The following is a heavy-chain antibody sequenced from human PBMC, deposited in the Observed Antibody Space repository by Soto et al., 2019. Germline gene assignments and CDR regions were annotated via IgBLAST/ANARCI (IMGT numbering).Heavy chain of an antibody. CDR2: ISAYNGNT. CDR3: ARDGYAFEYSSSLDKSQFDY. J-gene: IGHJ4*02. CDR1: GYTFTSYG. V-gene: IGHV1-18*01. Sequence: ASVKVSCKASGYTFTSYGISWVRQAPGQGLEWMGWISAYNGNTNYAQKLQGRVTMTTDTSTSTAYMELRSLRSDDTAVYYCARDGYAFEYSSSLDKSQFDYWGQGTLVTVSS. D-gene: IGHD6-6*01.